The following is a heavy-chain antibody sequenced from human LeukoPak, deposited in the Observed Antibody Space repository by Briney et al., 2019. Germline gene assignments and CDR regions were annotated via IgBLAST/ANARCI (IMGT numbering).Heavy chain of an antibody. CDR2: ISSSSSYI. V-gene: IGHV3-21*01. CDR1: GFTFSNAW. D-gene: IGHD5-18*01. Sequence: GGSLRLSCAGSGFTFSNAWMSWVRQAPGKGLEWVSSISSSSSYIYYADSVKGRFTISRDNAKNSLYLQMNSLGAEDTAVYYCARDGYSYGHDAFDIWGQGTMVTVSS. J-gene: IGHJ3*02. CDR3: ARDGYSYGHDAFDI.